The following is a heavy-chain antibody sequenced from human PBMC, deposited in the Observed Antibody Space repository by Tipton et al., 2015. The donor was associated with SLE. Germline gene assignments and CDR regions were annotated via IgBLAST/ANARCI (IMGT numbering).Heavy chain of an antibody. J-gene: IGHJ6*02. CDR3: ARDLGQLADYYYYGMDV. V-gene: IGHV4-34*01. CDR1: GGSFSDSY. CDR2: VRHSGST. D-gene: IGHD6-6*01. Sequence: TLSLTCAVYGGSFSDSYWSWIRQPPGKGLEWIGEVRHSGSTNYNPSLKSRVTISVDTSKNQFSLKLSSVTAADTAVYYCARDLGQLADYYYYGMDVWGQGTTVTVSS.